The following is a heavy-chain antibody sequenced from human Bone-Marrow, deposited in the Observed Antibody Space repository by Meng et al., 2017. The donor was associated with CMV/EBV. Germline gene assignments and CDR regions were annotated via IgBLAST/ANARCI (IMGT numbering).Heavy chain of an antibody. J-gene: IGHJ4*02. CDR3: ARGLGYCSSTSWYKAGFIDY. D-gene: IGHD2-2*02. Sequence: GGSLRLSCAASGVTFDDYGMSWVRQAPGKGLEWVSGINWNGGSTGYADTVKGRFTISRDNAKNSLYLQKNRLRAEDPALYHCARGLGYCSSTSWYKAGFIDYWGQGTLVTVSS. CDR2: INWNGGST. V-gene: IGHV3-20*01. CDR1: GVTFDDYG.